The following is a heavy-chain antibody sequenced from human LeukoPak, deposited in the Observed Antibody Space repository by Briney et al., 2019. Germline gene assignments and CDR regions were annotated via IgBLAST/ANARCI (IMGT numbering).Heavy chain of an antibody. CDR2: INRSGST. CDR1: GFTFSSYS. J-gene: IGHJ4*02. CDR3: ARGRGIAVAGKSAHGY. D-gene: IGHD6-19*01. V-gene: IGHV4-34*01. Sequence: SPGGSLRLSCAASGFTFSSYSKNWVRQAPGKGLEWLGEINRSGSTNHNPSLKSRVSISVDTSKNQFSLKLSSVTAADTAVYYGARGRGIAVAGKSAHGYWGQGTLVTVSS.